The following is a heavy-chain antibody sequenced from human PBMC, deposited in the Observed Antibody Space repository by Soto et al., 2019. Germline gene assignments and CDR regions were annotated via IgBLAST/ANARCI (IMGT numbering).Heavy chain of an antibody. CDR3: AKNPIQYCYGDCNSAIHCFDY. CDR2: IGGSGGNT. CDR1: GFTFSNYA. D-gene: IGHD2-21*02. Sequence: VGSLRLSCAASGFTFSNYAMSWVRQAPGKGLEWVSAIGGSGGNTYYVDSVKGRFTISRDNSKNTLFLQMNSLRAEDTAVYYCAKNPIQYCYGDCNSAIHCFDYWGQGTLVTVSS. V-gene: IGHV3-23*01. J-gene: IGHJ4*02.